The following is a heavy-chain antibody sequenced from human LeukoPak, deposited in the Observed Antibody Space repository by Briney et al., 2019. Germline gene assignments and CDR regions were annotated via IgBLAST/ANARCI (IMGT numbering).Heavy chain of an antibody. D-gene: IGHD3-3*01. CDR2: ICYSGST. CDR1: GGSISSYY. Sequence: SETLSLTCTVSGGSISSYYWSWIRQPPGKGLEWIGYICYSGSTNYNPSLKSRVTISVDTSKNQFSLKLSSVTAADTAVYYCARGWSGYYYYYGMDVWGQGTTVTVSS. V-gene: IGHV4-59*01. CDR3: ARGWSGYYYYYGMDV. J-gene: IGHJ6*02.